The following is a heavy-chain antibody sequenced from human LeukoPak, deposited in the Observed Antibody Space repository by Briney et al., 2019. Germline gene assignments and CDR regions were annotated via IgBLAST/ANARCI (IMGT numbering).Heavy chain of an antibody. Sequence: GGSLRLSCAASGSTFSSYPMTWVRQAPGQGLEWVSAISGNSVTLYYADSVKGRFTISRDNSKITLYLQMYSRRAEDTAVYYCAKILSGTYSFDLWGQGTLVTVSS. V-gene: IGHV3-23*01. J-gene: IGHJ4*02. D-gene: IGHD1-26*01. CDR3: AKILSGTYSFDL. CDR2: ISGNSVTL. CDR1: GSTFSSYP.